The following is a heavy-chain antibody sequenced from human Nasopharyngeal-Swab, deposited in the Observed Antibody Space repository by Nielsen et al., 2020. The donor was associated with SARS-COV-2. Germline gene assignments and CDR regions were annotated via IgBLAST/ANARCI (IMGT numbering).Heavy chain of an antibody. J-gene: IGHJ6*02. Sequence: WVRQPPGQGLEWMRIINPTDGSTSYAQKFEGRVTMTRVTSTSTVYMELNSLRSEDTAVYYCARVLPFRITGTSGMDVWGQGTTVTVSS. CDR3: ARVLPFRITGTSGMDV. V-gene: IGHV1-46*01. D-gene: IGHD1-7*01. CDR2: INPTDGST.